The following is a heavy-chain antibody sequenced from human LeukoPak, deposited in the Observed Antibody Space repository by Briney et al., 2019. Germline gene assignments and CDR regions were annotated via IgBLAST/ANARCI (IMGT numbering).Heavy chain of an antibody. J-gene: IGHJ4*02. CDR1: GFTFSSYS. D-gene: IGHD4/OR15-4a*01. CDR3: ASEKTLYGGYDY. Sequence: GGSLRLSCAASGFTFSSYSMNWVRQAPGKGLEWVSSISSSSSYIYYADSVKGRFTISRDSAKNSLYLQMNSLRAEDTAVYYCASEKTLYGGYDYWGQGTLVTASS. CDR2: ISSSSSYI. V-gene: IGHV3-21*01.